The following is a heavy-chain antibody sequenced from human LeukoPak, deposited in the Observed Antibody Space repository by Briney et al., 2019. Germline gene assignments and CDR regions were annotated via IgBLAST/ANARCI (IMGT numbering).Heavy chain of an antibody. Sequence: PSETLSLTCAVYGGSFSGYYWSWIRQPPGKGLEWIGEINHSGSTNYNPSLKSRVTISVDTSKNQFSLKLSSVTAADTAVYYCARRYQLLYDFWSGYFGYWGQGTLVTVSS. D-gene: IGHD3-3*01. CDR3: ARRYQLLYDFWSGYFGY. J-gene: IGHJ4*02. CDR1: GGSFSGYY. CDR2: INHSGST. V-gene: IGHV4-34*01.